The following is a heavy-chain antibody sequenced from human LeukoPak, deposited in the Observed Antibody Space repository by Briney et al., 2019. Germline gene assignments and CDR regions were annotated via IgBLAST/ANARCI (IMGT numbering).Heavy chain of an antibody. Sequence: GGSLRLSCAASGFTFSSYWMSWVRQAPGKGLEWVANIKQDGSEKYYVDSVKGRFTISRDNAKNSLYLQMNSLRAEDTAVYYCARDLYYYDSSGYSVWGQGTPVTVSS. CDR2: IKQDGSEK. V-gene: IGHV3-7*01. D-gene: IGHD3-22*01. J-gene: IGHJ4*02. CDR3: ARDLYYYDSSGYSV. CDR1: GFTFSSYW.